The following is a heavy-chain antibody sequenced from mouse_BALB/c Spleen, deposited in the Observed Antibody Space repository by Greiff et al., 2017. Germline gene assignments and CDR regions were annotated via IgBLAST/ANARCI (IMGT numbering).Heavy chain of an antibody. CDR3: ASPYYGYDGFAY. D-gene: IGHD2-9*01. CDR2: ISSGGST. CDR1: GFTFSSYA. Sequence: EVKLMESGGGLVKPGGSLKLSCAASGFTFSSYAMSWDRQTPEKRLEWVASISSGGSTYYPDSVKGRFTISRDNARNILYLQMSSLRSEDTAMYYCASPYYGYDGFAYWGQGTLVTVSA. V-gene: IGHV5-6-5*01. J-gene: IGHJ3*01.